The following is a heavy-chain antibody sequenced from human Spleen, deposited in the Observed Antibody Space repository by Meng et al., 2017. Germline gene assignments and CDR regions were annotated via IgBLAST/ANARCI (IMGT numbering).Heavy chain of an antibody. CDR1: GFTFSNYE. V-gene: IGHV3-15*01. CDR2: MKSNVDGGTV. Sequence: GESLKISCAASGFTFSNYEMNWVRQAPGKGLEWIGRMKSNVDGGTVDYAAAVKGRFFISRDDSENTFYLQMNSLKTEDTAVYYCSGHVDYWGQGTLVTVSS. CDR3: SGHVDY. J-gene: IGHJ4*01.